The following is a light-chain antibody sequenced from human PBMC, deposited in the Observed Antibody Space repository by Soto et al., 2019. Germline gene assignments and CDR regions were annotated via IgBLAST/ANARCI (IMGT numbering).Light chain of an antibody. CDR1: KSVSTY. Sequence: EIVLTQSPATLSLSPGERVTLSCRASKSVSTYLGLYQQTPGQAPRPLLYDASNRATGIPARFSGRGSGTHFTHTISSLEPEDSGVYFCQPRSVGVIFGQGKRLQIK. J-gene: IGKJ5*01. V-gene: IGKV3-11*01. CDR3: QPRSVGVI. CDR2: DAS.